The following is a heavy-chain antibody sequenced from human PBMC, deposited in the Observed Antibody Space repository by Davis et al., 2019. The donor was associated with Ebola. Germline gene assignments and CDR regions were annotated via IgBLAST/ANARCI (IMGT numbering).Heavy chain of an antibody. J-gene: IGHJ2*01. Sequence: PSETLSLTCAVSGGSISSGGYSWSWIRQPPGKGLEWIGYIYHSGSTYYNPSLKSRVTFSVDTSKNQFSLKLSSVTAADTAVYYCARGRGWYFDLWGRGTLVTVSS. CDR1: GGSISSGGYS. CDR2: IYHSGST. V-gene: IGHV4-30-2*01. CDR3: ARGRGWYFDL. D-gene: IGHD3-10*01.